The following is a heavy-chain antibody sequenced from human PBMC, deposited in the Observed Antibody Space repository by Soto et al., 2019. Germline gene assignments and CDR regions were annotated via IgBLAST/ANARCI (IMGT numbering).Heavy chain of an antibody. CDR2: IYYSGST. Sequence: SETLSLTCSVSGGSISSYYWSWIRQPPGKGLEWIGYIYYSGSTNYNPSLKSRVTISVDTSKNQFSLKLSSVTAAGTAVYYCARGPFHYYGSGSYLNWFDPWGQGTLVTVSS. J-gene: IGHJ5*02. V-gene: IGHV4-59*01. CDR3: ARGPFHYYGSGSYLNWFDP. CDR1: GGSISSYY. D-gene: IGHD3-10*01.